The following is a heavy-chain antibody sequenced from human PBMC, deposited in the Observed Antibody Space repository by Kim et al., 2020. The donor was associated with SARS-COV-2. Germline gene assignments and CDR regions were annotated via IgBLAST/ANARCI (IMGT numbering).Heavy chain of an antibody. Sequence: GESLKISCKGSGYRFTRYWIGWARQMPGKGLEWMGIIYPDDSDTRYSPSFRGQVTISADKSTGTAYLQWSSLKASDTAIYYCARSYCSGGDCYYVWFDSWGQGTLVPVSS. CDR3: ARSYCSGGDCYYVWFDS. V-gene: IGHV5-51*01. CDR2: IYPDDSDT. J-gene: IGHJ5*01. CDR1: GYRFTRYW. D-gene: IGHD2-15*01.